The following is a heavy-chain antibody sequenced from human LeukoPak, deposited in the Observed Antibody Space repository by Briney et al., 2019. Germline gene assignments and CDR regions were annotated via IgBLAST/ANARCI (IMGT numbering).Heavy chain of an antibody. D-gene: IGHD4/OR15-4a*01. CDR1: GFTFSSYT. CDR2: LFYSGYSST. J-gene: IGHJ5*01. Sequence: GSLRLSCAASGFTFSSYTMNWVRQSPGKGLEWIGSLFYSGYSSTYYNPSLKGRVTISIDTSKKQFSLRLSSVTAADTALYFCARHVVTMDHWFDSWGQGILVTVSS. CDR3: ARHVVTMDHWFDS. V-gene: IGHV4-39*01.